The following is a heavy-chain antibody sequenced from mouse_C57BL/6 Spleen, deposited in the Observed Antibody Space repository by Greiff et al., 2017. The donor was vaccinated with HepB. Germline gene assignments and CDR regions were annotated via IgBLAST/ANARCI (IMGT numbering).Heavy chain of an antibody. CDR3: ARGRESTMVTQAWFAY. V-gene: IGHV1-39*01. CDR1: GYSFTDYN. D-gene: IGHD2-2*01. CDR2: INPNYGTT. Sequence: VHVKQSGPELVKPGASVKISCKASGYSFTDYNMNWVKQSNGKSLEWIGVINPNYGTTSYNQKFKGKATLTVDQSSSTAYMQLNSLTSEDSAVYYCARGRESTMVTQAWFAYWGQGTLVTVSA. J-gene: IGHJ3*01.